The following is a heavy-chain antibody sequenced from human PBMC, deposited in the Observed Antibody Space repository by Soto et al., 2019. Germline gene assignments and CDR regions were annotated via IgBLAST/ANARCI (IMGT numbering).Heavy chain of an antibody. CDR2: ISGSGGST. J-gene: IGHJ4*02. CDR3: AKVFAQWPPNYYFDY. Sequence: GGSLRLSCAASGFTFSSYAMSWVRQAPGKGLEWVSAISGSGGSTYYADSVRGRFTISRDNSKNTLYLQMNSLRAEDTAVYYCAKVFAQWPPNYYFDYWGQGTLVTVSS. D-gene: IGHD6-19*01. CDR1: GFTFSSYA. V-gene: IGHV3-23*01.